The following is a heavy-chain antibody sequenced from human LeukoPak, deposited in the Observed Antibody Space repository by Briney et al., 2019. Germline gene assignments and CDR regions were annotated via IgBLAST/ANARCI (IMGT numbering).Heavy chain of an antibody. D-gene: IGHD3-10*01. CDR2: VFHSGST. CDR1: GASISSYY. J-gene: IGHJ4*02. Sequence: SETLSLTCTVSGASISSYYWSWIRQPPGKGLEWIGYVFHSGSTNYNPSLKSRVTISVDRTKNQLPLNLNSVTAADTAVYYCAREGDITMVRGARFDYWGQGTLVTVSS. V-gene: IGHV4-59*12. CDR3: AREGDITMVRGARFDY.